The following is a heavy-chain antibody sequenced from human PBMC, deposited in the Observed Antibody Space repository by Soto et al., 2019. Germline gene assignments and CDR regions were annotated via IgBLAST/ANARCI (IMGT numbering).Heavy chain of an antibody. D-gene: IGHD3-10*01. CDR1: GGSISGYY. J-gene: IGHJ4*02. CDR3: ARLYYYGSGATVVAY. CDR2: IYYSGTT. V-gene: IGHV4-59*01. Sequence: SETLSLTCTVSGGSISGYYWSWIRQPPGKGLEWIGYIYYSGTTSYNPSLNSRVTMSVDTSKNQFSLKVNSVTAADTAVYYCARLYYYGSGATVVAYCGQRSLVPVSA.